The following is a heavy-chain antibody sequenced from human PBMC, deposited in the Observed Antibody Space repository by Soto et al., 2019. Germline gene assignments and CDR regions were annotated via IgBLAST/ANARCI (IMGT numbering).Heavy chain of an antibody. CDR3: ARAGLLWFGEPLHFDY. V-gene: IGHV3-30-3*01. CDR1: GFTFSSYA. J-gene: IGHJ4*02. CDR2: ISYDGSNK. Sequence: GGSLRLSCAASGFTFSSYAMDGVRQAPGKGLEWVAVISYDGSNKYYADSVKGRFTISRDNSKNTLYLQMNSLRAEDTAVYYCARAGLLWFGEPLHFDYWGQGTLVTVSS. D-gene: IGHD3-10*01.